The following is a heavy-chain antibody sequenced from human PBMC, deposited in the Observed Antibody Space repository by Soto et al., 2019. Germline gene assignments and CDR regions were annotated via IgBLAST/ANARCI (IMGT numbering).Heavy chain of an antibody. CDR3: ARCSPWQDAFDI. Sequence: EVQLLESGGGSAQPGGSLRLSCAASGFTFSSYTMTWVRQPPRKGLEWVSAISPSGDKTYDADSVKGRFTISRDNSKDTLYLQMDSLRAEDTALYYCARCSPWQDAFDIWGQGTMVTVSS. J-gene: IGHJ3*02. V-gene: IGHV3-23*01. CDR2: ISPSGDKT. CDR1: GFTFSSYT. D-gene: IGHD3-10*02.